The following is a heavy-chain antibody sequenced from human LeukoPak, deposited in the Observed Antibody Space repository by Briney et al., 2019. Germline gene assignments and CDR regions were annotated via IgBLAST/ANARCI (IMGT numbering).Heavy chain of an antibody. V-gene: IGHV3-20*04. J-gene: IGHJ4*02. Sequence: GGSLRLSCAASGFTFSSYEMNWVRQAPGKGLEWVSGINWNGGSTGYADSVKGRFTISRDNAKNSLYLQMNSLRAEDTALYYCARGGPKAAAGYWGQGTLVTVSS. CDR3: ARGGPKAAAGY. CDR2: INWNGGST. CDR1: GFTFSSYE. D-gene: IGHD6-13*01.